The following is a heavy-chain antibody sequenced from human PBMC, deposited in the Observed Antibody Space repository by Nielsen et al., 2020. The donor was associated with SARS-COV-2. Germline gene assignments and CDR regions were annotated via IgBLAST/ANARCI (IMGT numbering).Heavy chain of an antibody. CDR1: GFTFSSYW. J-gene: IGHJ6*02. Sequence: GGSLRLSCAASGFTFSSYWMSWVRQAPGKGLEWVANIKQDGSEKYYVDSVKGRFTISRDNAKNSLYLQMNSLRAEDTAVYYCAREGIAAAGMSMDVWGQGTTVTVSS. D-gene: IGHD6-13*01. V-gene: IGHV3-7*01. CDR2: IKQDGSEK. CDR3: AREGIAAAGMSMDV.